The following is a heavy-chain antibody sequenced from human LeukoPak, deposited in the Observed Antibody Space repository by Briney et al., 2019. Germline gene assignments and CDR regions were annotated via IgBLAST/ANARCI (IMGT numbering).Heavy chain of an antibody. V-gene: IGHV4-38-2*02. D-gene: IGHD6-13*01. CDR1: GYSISSGYY. J-gene: IGHJ3*02. CDR2: VYHVGTT. Sequence: TSETLSLTCTVSGYSISSGYYWGWLRQPPGKGLEWIFVYHVGTTDYNPSLGSRVTISVDGSKNQMHLPLRSVAAEDTAHYYFARGVGFLISSIWYPDAFDIWGQGAMVTVSS. CDR3: ARGVGFLISSIWYPDAFDI.